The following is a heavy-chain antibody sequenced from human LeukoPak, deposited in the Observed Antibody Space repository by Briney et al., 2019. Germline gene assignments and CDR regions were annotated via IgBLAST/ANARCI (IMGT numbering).Heavy chain of an antibody. V-gene: IGHV1-2*02. J-gene: IGHJ4*02. CDR3: GRGTRRGYSFGIEY. CDR1: GYTFTGYY. Sequence: ASVNVSCKASGYTFTGYYMHWVRQAPGQGLEWMGWINPDSGVTNYAQKFQGRVTMTRDTSISSAYMELSRLRSDDTAVYYCGRGTRRGYSFGIEYWGQGTLATVSS. CDR2: INPDSGVT. D-gene: IGHD5-18*01.